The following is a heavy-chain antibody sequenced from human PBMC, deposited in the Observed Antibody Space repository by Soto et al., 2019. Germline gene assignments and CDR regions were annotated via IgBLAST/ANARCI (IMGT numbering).Heavy chain of an antibody. J-gene: IGHJ6*02. V-gene: IGHV1-2*04. CDR3: ARDGTNYDFWSGYYSDYYYGMDV. D-gene: IGHD3-3*01. CDR1: GYTFTGYY. CDR2: INPNSDGT. Sequence: ASVKVSCKASGYTFTGYYMHWVRQAPGQGLEWMGWINPNSDGTNYAQKFQGWVTMTRDTSISTAYMELSRLRSDDTAVYYCARDGTNYDFWSGYYSDYYYGMDVWGQGTTVTVSS.